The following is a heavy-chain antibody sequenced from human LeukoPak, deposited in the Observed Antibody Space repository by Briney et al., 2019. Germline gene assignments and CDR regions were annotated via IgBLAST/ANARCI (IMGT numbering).Heavy chain of an antibody. Sequence: GASVKVSCKASGYTFTGYYMHWVRQAPGQGLEWMGWINPNSGGTNYAQKFQGGVTMTRDTSISTAYMELSRLRSDDTAVYYCARDLFDYYDSSGYLNYWGQGTLVTVSS. V-gene: IGHV1-2*02. J-gene: IGHJ4*02. CDR2: INPNSGGT. CDR1: GYTFTGYY. CDR3: ARDLFDYYDSSGYLNY. D-gene: IGHD3-22*01.